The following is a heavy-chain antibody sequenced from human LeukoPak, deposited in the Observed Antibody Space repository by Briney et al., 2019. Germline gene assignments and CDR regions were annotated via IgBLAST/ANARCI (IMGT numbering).Heavy chain of an antibody. CDR2: IYNSGST. V-gene: IGHV4-39*07. J-gene: IGHJ4*02. Sequence: PSETLSLTCTVSGASISSSAWYWGWIRQPPGKGLEWIGIIYNSGSTYYNPSLKSRVTLSVDTSKNQFSLRLSSVTAADTAVYYCARVGARVDWLLSDRYYFDYWGQGTLVTVSS. D-gene: IGHD3/OR15-3a*01. CDR3: ARVGARVDWLLSDRYYFDY. CDR1: GASISSSAWY.